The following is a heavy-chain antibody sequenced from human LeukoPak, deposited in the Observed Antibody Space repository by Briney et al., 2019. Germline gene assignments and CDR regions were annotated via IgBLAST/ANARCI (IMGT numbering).Heavy chain of an antibody. Sequence: RASVKVSXKASGYSFTGYYMHWVRQAPGQGLEWMGGIIPIFGTANYAQKFQGRVTITADESTSTAYMELSSLRSEDTAVYYCARGSFTYYDFWSGYSYFDYWGQGTLVTVSS. D-gene: IGHD3-3*01. CDR1: GYSFTGYY. V-gene: IGHV1-69*13. J-gene: IGHJ4*02. CDR2: IIPIFGTA. CDR3: ARGSFTYYDFWSGYSYFDY.